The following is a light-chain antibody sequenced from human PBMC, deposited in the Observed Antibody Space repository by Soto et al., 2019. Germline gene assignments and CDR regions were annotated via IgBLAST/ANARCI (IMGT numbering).Light chain of an antibody. Sequence: DIQMTQSPSTLSASAGDRVTITCRASQTISSWLAWYQQKPGKAPKLLIYDASTLASGAPSRVSGSGSGTEFTLTISSLQPDDFATYYCQHYNGYPYTFGQGTELEIK. CDR2: DAS. J-gene: IGKJ2*01. CDR3: QHYNGYPYT. V-gene: IGKV1-5*01. CDR1: QTISSW.